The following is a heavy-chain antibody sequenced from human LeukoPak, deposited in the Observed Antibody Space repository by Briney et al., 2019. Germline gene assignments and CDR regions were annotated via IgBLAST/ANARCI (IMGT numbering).Heavy chain of an antibody. D-gene: IGHD1-26*01. V-gene: IGHV3-33*01. J-gene: IGHJ4*02. Sequence: GGSLRLSCAASGFTFSSYGMHWVRQAPGKGLEWVAVIWYDGSNKYYADSVKGRFTISRDNSTNTLYLQMNSLRAEDTAVYYCARSISGSYLLDYWGQGTLVTVSS. CDR2: IWYDGSNK. CDR1: GFTFSSYG. CDR3: ARSISGSYLLDY.